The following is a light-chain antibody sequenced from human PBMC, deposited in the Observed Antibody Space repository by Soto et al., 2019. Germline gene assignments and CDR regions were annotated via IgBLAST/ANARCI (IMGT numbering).Light chain of an antibody. CDR3: QQRSNWPPYT. V-gene: IGKV3-11*01. J-gene: IGKJ2*01. Sequence: EIVLTQSPATLSLSPGERATLSCRASQSVSSYLAWYQQKPGQAPRLLIYDASNRATGIPGRFSGSGSGTDFTLTISSLEPEDFAVYYCQQRSNWPPYTFGQGTNLEIK. CDR1: QSVSSY. CDR2: DAS.